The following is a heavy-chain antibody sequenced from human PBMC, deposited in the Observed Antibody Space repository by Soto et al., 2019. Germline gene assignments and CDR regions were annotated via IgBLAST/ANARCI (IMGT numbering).Heavy chain of an antibody. CDR1: GASISSTDW. J-gene: IGHJ4*02. D-gene: IGHD3-16*01. CDR2: IYHGGTT. CDR3: ARDFKAPNDAWAFDY. Sequence: SETLSLTCAVSGASISSTDWWNWVRQPPGKGLEWIGEIYHGGTTIYNPSLKSRVTMSLDESKNHFSLKLTSVTAADTAVYYCARDFKAPNDAWAFDYWGQGTLVTVSS. V-gene: IGHV4-4*02.